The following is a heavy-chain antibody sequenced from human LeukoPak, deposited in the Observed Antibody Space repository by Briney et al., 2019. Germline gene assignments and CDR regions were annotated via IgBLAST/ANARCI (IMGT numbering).Heavy chain of an antibody. J-gene: IGHJ4*02. Sequence: GGSLRLSCAASGFTFSDYHMNWIRQAPGKGLEWVSYISPGGHTVYFADSVKGRFTLSGDNAKNSLSLQMNSLTAEDTAVCYCAAGRDIAVAGPGGYFDYWGQGTLVTVSS. CDR1: GFTFSDYH. V-gene: IGHV3-11*01. CDR2: ISPGGHTV. CDR3: AAGRDIAVAGPGGYFDY. D-gene: IGHD6-19*01.